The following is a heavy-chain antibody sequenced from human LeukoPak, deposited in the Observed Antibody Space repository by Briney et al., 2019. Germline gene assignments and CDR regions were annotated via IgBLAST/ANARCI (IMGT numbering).Heavy chain of an antibody. Sequence: GGSLRLSCAASGFTFSSYAMSWVRQAPGKGLEWVSAISGSGGSTYYADSVKGRFTISRDNSKNTLYLQMNSLRAEDTAVYYCARSHSSGSSYYFDYWGQGIPVTVSS. CDR2: ISGSGGST. D-gene: IGHD6-19*01. CDR1: GFTFSSYA. CDR3: ARSHSSGSSYYFDY. J-gene: IGHJ4*02. V-gene: IGHV3-23*01.